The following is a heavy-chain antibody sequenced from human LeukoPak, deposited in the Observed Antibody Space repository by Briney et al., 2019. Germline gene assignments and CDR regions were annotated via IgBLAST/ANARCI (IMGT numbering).Heavy chain of an antibody. CDR3: ARESGNGYSSGWYPYYYYGMDV. Sequence: PGRSLRLSCAASGSTFSSYAMHWVRQAPGKGLEWVAVISYDGSNKYYADSVKGRFTISRDNSKNTLYLQMNSLRAEDTAVYYCARESGNGYSSGWYPYYYYGMDVWGQGTTVTVSS. D-gene: IGHD6-19*01. CDR1: GSTFSSYA. J-gene: IGHJ6*02. V-gene: IGHV3-30*04. CDR2: ISYDGSNK.